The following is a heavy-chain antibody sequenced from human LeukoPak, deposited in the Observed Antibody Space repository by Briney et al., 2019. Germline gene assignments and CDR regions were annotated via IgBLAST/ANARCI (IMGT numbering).Heavy chain of an antibody. Sequence: GASVKVSCKASGGTFSSYAISWVRQAPGQGLEWMRGIIPIFGTANYARKFQGRVTITADKSTSTAYMELSSLRSEDTAVYYCASRYCSGGSCYGTYFDYWGQGTLVTVSS. D-gene: IGHD2-15*01. CDR2: IIPIFGTA. J-gene: IGHJ4*02. CDR3: ASRYCSGGSCYGTYFDY. V-gene: IGHV1-69*06. CDR1: GGTFSSYA.